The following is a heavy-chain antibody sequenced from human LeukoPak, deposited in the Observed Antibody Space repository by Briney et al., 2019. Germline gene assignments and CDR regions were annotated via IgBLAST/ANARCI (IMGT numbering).Heavy chain of an antibody. V-gene: IGHV4-39*01. CDR1: GGSISSGGYY. CDR2: IYYSATT. J-gene: IGHJ4*02. Sequence: PSETLSLTCTVSGGSISSGGYYWSWLRQPPGKELEWIGNIYYSATTHYNPSLKSRVTMSIDRTKNQFSLKLSFVTAADTAVYYCARRYYYDSSGYYYHFDYWGQGTLVTVSS. CDR3: ARRYYYDSSGYYYHFDY. D-gene: IGHD3-22*01.